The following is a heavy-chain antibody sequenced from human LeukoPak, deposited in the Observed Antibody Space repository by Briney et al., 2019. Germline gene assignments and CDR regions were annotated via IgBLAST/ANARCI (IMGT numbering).Heavy chain of an antibody. CDR1: GYTFTIYY. D-gene: IGHD6-13*01. J-gene: IGHJ6*03. CDR2: INPSGGST. CDR3: ASVQLVGYYYMDV. V-gene: IGHV1-46*01. Sequence: GASVKVSCKASGYTFTIYYIHWVRQAPGQGLEWMGLINPSGGSTNYAQKFQGRVTMTRDTSTSTVYMELSSLRSEDTAVYYCASVQLVGYYYMDVWGKGTTVTISS.